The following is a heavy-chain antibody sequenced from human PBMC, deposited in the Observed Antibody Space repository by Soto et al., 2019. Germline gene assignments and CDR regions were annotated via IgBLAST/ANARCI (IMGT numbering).Heavy chain of an antibody. CDR1: EYIFTNYW. CDR3: ARHGIQGSYYYGMDV. Sequence: PGESLKISCKGSEYIFTNYWIGWVRQMPGKGLEWMGIIYPADSDTRYYPSFQGQVTISADESISTAYLQWSSLKASDTAMYYCARHGIQGSYYYGMDVWGQGTTVTVSS. CDR2: IYPADSDT. J-gene: IGHJ6*02. D-gene: IGHD5-18*01. V-gene: IGHV5-51*01.